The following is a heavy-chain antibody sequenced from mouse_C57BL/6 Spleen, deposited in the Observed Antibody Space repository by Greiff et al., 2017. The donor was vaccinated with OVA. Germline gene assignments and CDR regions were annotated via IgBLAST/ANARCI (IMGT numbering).Heavy chain of an antibody. J-gene: IGHJ2*01. V-gene: IGHV3-6*01. CDR1: GYSITSGYY. D-gene: IGHD1-1*01. CDR3: ARGSYYGSSPLDY. CDR2: ISYDGSN. Sequence: ESGPGLVKPSQSLSLTCSVTGYSITSGYYWNWIRQFPGNKLEWMGYISYDGSNNYNPSLKNRISITRDTSKNQFFLKLNSVTTEDTATYYCARGSYYGSSPLDYWGQGTTLTVSS.